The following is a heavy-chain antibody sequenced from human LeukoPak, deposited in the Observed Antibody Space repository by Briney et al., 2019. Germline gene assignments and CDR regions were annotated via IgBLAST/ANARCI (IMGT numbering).Heavy chain of an antibody. CDR3: AKHIFGVVIGPAFDY. D-gene: IGHD3-3*02. V-gene: IGHV3-23*01. J-gene: IGHJ4*02. CDR2: ISGSNTRT. Sequence: PGGSLRLSCGASGFTLSSYAMSWVRQAPGKGLEWVSAISGSNTRTYYADSVKGRFTISRDNSKNILYLQMNSLRAEDTAVYYCAKHIFGVVIGPAFDYWGQGILVTVSS. CDR1: GFTLSSYA.